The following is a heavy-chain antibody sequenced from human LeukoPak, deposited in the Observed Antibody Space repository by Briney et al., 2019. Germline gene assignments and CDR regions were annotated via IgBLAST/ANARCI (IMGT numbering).Heavy chain of an antibody. CDR3: ARRYDFWSGFEAFDY. V-gene: IGHV4-59*01. D-gene: IGHD3-3*01. CDR1: GGSISSYY. Sequence: PSETLSLTCTVSGGSISSYYWSWIRQPPGKGLEWIGYIYYSGSTNYNPSLKSRVTISVDTSKNQFSLKLSSVTAADTAVYYCARRYDFWSGFEAFDYWGQGTLVTVSS. CDR2: IYYSGST. J-gene: IGHJ4*02.